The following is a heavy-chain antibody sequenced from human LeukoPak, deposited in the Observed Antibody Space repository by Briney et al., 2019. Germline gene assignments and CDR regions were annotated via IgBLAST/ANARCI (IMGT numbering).Heavy chain of an antibody. V-gene: IGHV4-39*07. CDR3: ARVLGGGWSYFDY. CDR1: GSSISSSNYY. J-gene: IGHJ4*02. Sequence: PSETLSLTCTVSGSSISSSNYYWGWIRQPPGKGLKWIGSIYYSGSTYYSPSLKSRVTISVDKSKNQFSLKLNSVTAADTAVYYCARVLGGGWSYFDYWGQGTLVTVSS. D-gene: IGHD6-19*01. CDR2: IYYSGST.